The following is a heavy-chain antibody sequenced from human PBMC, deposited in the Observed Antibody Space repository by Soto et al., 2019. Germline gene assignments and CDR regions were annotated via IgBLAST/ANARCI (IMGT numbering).Heavy chain of an antibody. CDR2: INPNSGGT. CDR1: GYTFTGYY. J-gene: IGHJ3*02. CDR3: ARDPTGVDAFDI. Sequence: ASVKVSCKASGYTFTGYYMHWVRQAPGQGLEWMGWINPNSGGTNYAQKFRGWVTMTRDTSISTAYMELSRLRSDDTAVYYCARDPTGVDAFDIWGQGTMVTVSS. V-gene: IGHV1-2*04. D-gene: IGHD7-27*01.